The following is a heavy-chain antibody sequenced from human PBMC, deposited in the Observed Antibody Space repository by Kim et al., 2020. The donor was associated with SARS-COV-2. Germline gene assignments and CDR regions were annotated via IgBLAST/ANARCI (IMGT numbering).Heavy chain of an antibody. CDR1: GYTFTSYG. CDR2: ISAYNGNT. Sequence: ASVKVSCKASGYTFTSYGISWVRQAPGQGLEWMGWISAYNGNTNYAQKLQGRVTMTTDTSTSTAYMELRSLRSDDTAVYYCARDSSFYSSWYENWFDPWGQGTLVTVSS. V-gene: IGHV1-18*04. D-gene: IGHD6-13*01. CDR3: ARDSSFYSSWYENWFDP. J-gene: IGHJ5*02.